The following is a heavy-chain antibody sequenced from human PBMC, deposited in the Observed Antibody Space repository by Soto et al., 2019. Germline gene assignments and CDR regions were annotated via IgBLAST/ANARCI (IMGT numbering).Heavy chain of an antibody. J-gene: IGHJ5*02. D-gene: IGHD3-3*01. CDR3: ARAGAAYDFWSGYYDPLPINWFDP. CDR1: GYTFTSYD. CDR2: MNPNSGNT. V-gene: IGHV1-8*01. Sequence: GASVKVSCKASGYTFTSYDINWVRQATGQGLEWMGWMNPNSGNTGYAQKFQGRVTMTRNTSISTAYMELSSLRSEDTAVYYCARAGAAYDFWSGYYDPLPINWFDPWGQGTLVTVSS.